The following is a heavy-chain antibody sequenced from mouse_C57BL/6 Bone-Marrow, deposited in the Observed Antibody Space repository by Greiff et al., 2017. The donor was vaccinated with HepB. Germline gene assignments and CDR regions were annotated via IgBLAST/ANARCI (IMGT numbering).Heavy chain of an antibody. J-gene: IGHJ2*01. CDR3: ARAVTTVVASRYYFDY. CDR1: GFTFSSYA. D-gene: IGHD1-1*01. Sequence: EVKLVESGGGLVKPGGSLKLSCAASGFTFSSYAMSWVRQTPEKRLEWVATISDGGSYTYYPDNVKGRFTITRDNAKNNLYLQISHLKSEDTAMYYCARAVTTVVASRYYFDYWGQGTTLTVSS. CDR2: ISDGGSYT. V-gene: IGHV5-4*03.